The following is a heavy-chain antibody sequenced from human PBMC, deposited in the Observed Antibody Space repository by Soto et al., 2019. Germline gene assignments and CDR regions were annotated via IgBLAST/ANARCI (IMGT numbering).Heavy chain of an antibody. V-gene: IGHV1-46*01. CDR2: VNPSGGHT. Sequence: QVQLVQSGAEVKKPGAPVKVSCKASGDTFTDYYIHWVRQAPGHVLEWMGTVNPSGGHTTYAQHFPGRMTMTRDTSTSTLYMELTSVTSEDTAVYYCARGGHVVVVTAALDYWGQGTLVTLSS. J-gene: IGHJ4*02. CDR3: ARGGHVVVVTAALDY. D-gene: IGHD2-21*02. CDR1: GDTFTDYY.